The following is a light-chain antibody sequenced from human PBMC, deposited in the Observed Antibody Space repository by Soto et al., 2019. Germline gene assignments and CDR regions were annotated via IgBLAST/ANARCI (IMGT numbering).Light chain of an antibody. V-gene: IGKV1-39*01. Sequence: DIQMTQSPSSLSASVGDRVTITCRASQSISSYLNWYQQKPGKAPKLLIYAASSLQSGVPSRFSSSGSGTNFIPITSSMQQADFATSYCHQSNSTPPSLTFGGGTKVDIK. CDR2: AAS. CDR3: HQSNSTPPSLT. CDR1: QSISSY. J-gene: IGKJ4*01.